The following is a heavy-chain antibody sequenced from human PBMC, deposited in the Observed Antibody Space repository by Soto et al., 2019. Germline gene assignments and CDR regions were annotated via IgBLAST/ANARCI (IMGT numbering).Heavy chain of an antibody. V-gene: IGHV4-30-4*01. CDR1: GGSISSGDYY. Sequence: PSETLSLTCTVSGGSISSGDYYWSWIRQPPGKGLEWIGYIYYSGSTYYNPSLKSRVTISVDTSKNQFSLKLSSVTAADTAVYYCARDRLMATAGTARHYFGLDVWGQGTTVTVSS. J-gene: IGHJ6*02. CDR3: ARDRLMATAGTARHYFGLDV. CDR2: IYYSGST. D-gene: IGHD5-18*01.